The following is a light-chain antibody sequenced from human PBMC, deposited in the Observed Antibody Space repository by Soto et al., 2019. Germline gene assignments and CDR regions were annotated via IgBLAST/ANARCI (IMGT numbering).Light chain of an antibody. Sequence: QSALAQPASVSGSPGQSIAISCSGTSSDVGSYNHVAWYQQFPGKTPKLIIYEVTYRPSGVSHRFSASKSGNTASLTISGLQAEDEADYYCISYTGSSTSYVFGTGTKSPS. V-gene: IGLV2-14*01. CDR2: EVT. CDR3: ISYTGSSTSYV. J-gene: IGLJ1*01. CDR1: SSDVGSYNH.